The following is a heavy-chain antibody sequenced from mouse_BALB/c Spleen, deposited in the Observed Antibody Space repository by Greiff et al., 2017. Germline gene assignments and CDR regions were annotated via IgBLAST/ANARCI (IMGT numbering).Heavy chain of an antibody. CDR2: IWAGGST. CDR1: GFSLTSYG. CDR3: ARDQSGSSYGYFDV. J-gene: IGHJ1*01. D-gene: IGHD1-1*01. V-gene: IGHV2-9*02. Sequence: VQLQQSGPGLVAPSQSLSITCTVSGFSLTSYGVHWVRQPPGKGLEWLGVIWAGGSTNYNSALMSRLSISKDNSKSQVFLKMNSLQTDDTAMYYCARDQSGSSYGYFDVWGAGTTVTVSS.